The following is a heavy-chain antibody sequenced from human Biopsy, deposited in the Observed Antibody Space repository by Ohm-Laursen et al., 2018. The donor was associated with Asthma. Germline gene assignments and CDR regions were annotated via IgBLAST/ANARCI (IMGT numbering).Heavy chain of an antibody. CDR1: PGSFSGFF. J-gene: IGHJ6*02. CDR3: ARGPELDV. CDR2: TNERGVT. V-gene: IGHV4-34*01. Sequence: SDTLSLTCGVYPGSFSGFFWTWIRQSPGKGLEWIGETNERGVTNNNPSLKSRVIISIDTYWNRVSLKLTSVTAADTAVYYCARGPELDVWGQGPTVTVSS.